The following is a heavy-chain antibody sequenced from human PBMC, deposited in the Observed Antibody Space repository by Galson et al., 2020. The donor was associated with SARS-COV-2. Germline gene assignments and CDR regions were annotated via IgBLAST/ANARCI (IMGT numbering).Heavy chain of an antibody. D-gene: IGHD3-10*01. CDR3: AKDFGDYGSGTQDYFDY. CDR2: ISYDGSNK. CDR1: GFTFSSYG. Sequence: GGSLRLSCAASGFTFSSYGMHWVRQAPGKGLEWVAVISYDGSNKYYADSVKGRFTISRDNSKNTLYLQMNSLRAEDTAVYYCAKDFGDYGSGTQDYFDYWGQGTLVTVSS. J-gene: IGHJ4*02. V-gene: IGHV3-30*18.